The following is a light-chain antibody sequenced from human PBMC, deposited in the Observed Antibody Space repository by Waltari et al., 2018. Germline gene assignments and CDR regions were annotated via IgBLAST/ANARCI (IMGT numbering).Light chain of an antibody. CDR1: TSCVGSYKL. CDR3: CSYTRGSVI. Sequence: QSALTQPSSVSCSPGQSIAISCTGTTSCVGSYKLFSWYQQFPGKAPKLTLYEVNKRPSGISNRFSGSKFGNTASLTISGLQAEDEGDYYCCSYTRGSVICGGGTKLTVL. CDR2: EVN. V-gene: IGLV2-23*02. J-gene: IGLJ2*01.